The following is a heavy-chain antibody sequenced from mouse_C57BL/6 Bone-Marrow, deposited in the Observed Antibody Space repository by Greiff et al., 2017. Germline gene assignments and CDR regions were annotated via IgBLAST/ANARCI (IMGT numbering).Heavy chain of an antibody. Sequence: VQLQQSGAELVMPGASVKLSCKASGYTFTSYWMHWVKQRPGQGLEWIGEIDPSDSYTNYNQKFKGKYTLTVDKSSSTAYMQLSSLTSEDSAVYYCAKEGFYSFDHWGQGTTLTVSS. CDR3: AKEGFYSFDH. J-gene: IGHJ2*01. CDR2: IDPSDSYT. V-gene: IGHV1-69*01. CDR1: GYTFTSYW.